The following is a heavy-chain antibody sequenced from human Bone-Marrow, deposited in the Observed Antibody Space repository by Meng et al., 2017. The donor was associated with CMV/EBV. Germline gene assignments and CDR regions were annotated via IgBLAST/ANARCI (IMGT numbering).Heavy chain of an antibody. CDR3: TTGLIYDSSGYPRDY. D-gene: IGHD3-22*01. J-gene: IGHJ4*02. Sequence: GGSLRLSCAASGFTFSNALMSWVRQAPGKGLEWVGRIKSKTDGGTTDYAAPVKGRFTISRDDSKNTLYLQMNSLKTEDTAVYYCTTGLIYDSSGYPRDYWGQGTLVTVSS. CDR2: IKSKTDGGTT. CDR1: GFTFSNAL. V-gene: IGHV3-15*01.